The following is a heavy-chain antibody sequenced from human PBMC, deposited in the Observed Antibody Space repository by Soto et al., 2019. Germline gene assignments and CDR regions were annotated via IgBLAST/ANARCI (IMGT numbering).Heavy chain of an antibody. J-gene: IGHJ3*02. CDR2: MNPNSGNT. V-gene: IGHV1-8*01. D-gene: IGHD6-13*01. CDR1: GYGFTSYV. CDR3: ARVKGAAADAFDI. Sequence: ASVKVSCQASGYGFTSYVINWVRQATGQGLEWMGWMNPNSGNTGYAQKFQGRVTMTRNTSISTAYMELSSLRSEDTAVYYCARVKGAAADAFDIWGQGTIVTVSS.